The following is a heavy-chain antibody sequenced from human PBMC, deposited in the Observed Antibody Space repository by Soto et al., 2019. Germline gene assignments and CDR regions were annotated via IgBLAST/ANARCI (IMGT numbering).Heavy chain of an antibody. V-gene: IGHV4-59*08. J-gene: IGHJ4*02. Sequence: PETLSLTCTVSGASISSYYWSWIRQPPGKGLEWLGFIYYTGSTNYNPSLKSRVTISVDTSKNQFSLRLSSVTAADTAVYYCARHIQSGASEPLFDFWGQGTLVTVSS. CDR1: GASISSYY. CDR2: IYYTGST. D-gene: IGHD1-26*01. CDR3: ARHIQSGASEPLFDF.